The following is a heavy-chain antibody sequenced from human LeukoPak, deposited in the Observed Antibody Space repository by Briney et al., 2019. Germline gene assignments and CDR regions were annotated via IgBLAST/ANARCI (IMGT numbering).Heavy chain of an antibody. CDR1: GYTFTGYY. D-gene: IGHD4-23*01. Sequence: ASVKVSCKASGYTFTGYYMHWVRQAPGQGLEWMGWINHNSGGTNYAQKFQGRVTMTRDTSISTAYMELSRLRSDDTAVYYCARDRIRWLGDYYYMDVWGKGTTVTVSS. V-gene: IGHV1-2*02. CDR2: INHNSGGT. CDR3: ARDRIRWLGDYYYMDV. J-gene: IGHJ6*03.